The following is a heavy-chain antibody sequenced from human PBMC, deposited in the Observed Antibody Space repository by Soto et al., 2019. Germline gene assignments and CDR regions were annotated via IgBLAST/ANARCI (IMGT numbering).Heavy chain of an antibody. J-gene: IGHJ6*02. CDR2: ISAYNGDT. V-gene: IGHV1-18*04. D-gene: IGHD3-22*01. CDR3: ATDSSGHAYYYHGMDV. Sequence: ASVKVSCKASGYTFTSYGISWVRQAPGQGLEWMGWISAYNGDTNYAQKLQGRVTMTTDTSTSTAYMELRSLRSDDTAVYYSATDSSGHAYYYHGMDVWGQGTTVTVSS. CDR1: GYTFTSYG.